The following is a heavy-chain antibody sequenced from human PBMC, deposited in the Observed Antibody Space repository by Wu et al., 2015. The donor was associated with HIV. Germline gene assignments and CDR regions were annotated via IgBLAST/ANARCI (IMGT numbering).Heavy chain of an antibody. V-gene: IGHV1-2*02. CDR3: FVYFRYQLPDTNDTFDI. CDR1: GYTFTDYY. Sequence: QVQLVQSGAEVKKLGSVKVSCKASGYTFTDYYIHWVRQAPGQGLEWMGWINPNSGGTNYAQKFQGRVTMTRDTSISTAYMELSRLRSDDTAVYYCFVYFRYQLPDTNDTFDIWGPRDNGHRLF. CDR2: INPNSGGT. J-gene: IGHJ3*02. D-gene: IGHD2-2*01.